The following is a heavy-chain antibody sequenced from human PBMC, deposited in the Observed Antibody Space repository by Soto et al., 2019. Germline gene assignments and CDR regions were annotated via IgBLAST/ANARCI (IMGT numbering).Heavy chain of an antibody. D-gene: IGHD6-13*01. CDR1: GYSFTSYW. Sequence: GESLKISCKGSGYSFTSYWINWVRQMPGKGLEWMGRIDPSDSYTNYSPSFQGHVTISADKSISTAYLQWSSLKASDTAMYYCARRHSSSSVFDPWGQGTLVTVSS. V-gene: IGHV5-10-1*01. J-gene: IGHJ5*02. CDR3: ARRHSSSSVFDP. CDR2: IDPSDSYT.